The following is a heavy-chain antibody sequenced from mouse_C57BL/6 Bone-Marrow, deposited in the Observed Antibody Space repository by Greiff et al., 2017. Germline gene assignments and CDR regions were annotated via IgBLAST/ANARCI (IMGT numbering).Heavy chain of an antibody. CDR3: ARLGYYGSSYFDY. Sequence: EVQGVESGGDLVKPGGSLKLSCAASGFTFSSYGMSWVRQTPDKRLEWVATISSGGSYTYYPDSVKGRFTISRDNAKNTLYLQMSSLKSEDTAMYYCARLGYYGSSYFDYWGQGTTLTVSS. CDR1: GFTFSSYG. CDR2: ISSGGSYT. V-gene: IGHV5-6*01. J-gene: IGHJ2*01. D-gene: IGHD1-1*01.